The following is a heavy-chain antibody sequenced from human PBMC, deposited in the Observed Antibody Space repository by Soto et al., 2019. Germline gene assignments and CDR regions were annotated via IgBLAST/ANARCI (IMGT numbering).Heavy chain of an antibody. V-gene: IGHV4-30-2*01. CDR2: INHLETT. Sequence: SETLSLTCTVSGASITFGGYSWSWIRQTPGKGLEWIGYINHLETTFYNPSFESRLTLSIDRAKNQFSLKLHSMSAADRAVYFCARGGGSYSFDYWGQVILVTVSS. CDR3: ARGGGSYSFDY. CDR1: GASITFGGYS. D-gene: IGHD1-26*01. J-gene: IGHJ4*02.